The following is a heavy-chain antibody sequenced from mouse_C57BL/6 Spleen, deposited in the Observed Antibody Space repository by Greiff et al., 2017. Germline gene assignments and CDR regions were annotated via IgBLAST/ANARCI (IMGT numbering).Heavy chain of an antibody. CDR1: GYTFTSYW. CDR2: IHPSDSDT. Sequence: VQLQQPGAELVKPGASVKVSCKASGYTFTSYWMHWVKQRPGQGLEWIGRIHPSDSDTNYNQKFKGKATLTVDKSSSTAYMQLSSLTPEDSAVYYCATGIPFITTVVARYFDVWGTGTTVTVSS. D-gene: IGHD1-1*01. CDR3: ATGIPFITTVVARYFDV. J-gene: IGHJ1*03. V-gene: IGHV1-74*01.